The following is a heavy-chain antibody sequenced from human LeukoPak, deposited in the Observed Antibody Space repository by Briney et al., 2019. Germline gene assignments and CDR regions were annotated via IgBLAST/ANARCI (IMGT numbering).Heavy chain of an antibody. V-gene: IGHV3-21*01. CDR1: GFTFSSSD. CDR2: ISSSSSLI. Sequence: GGSLRLSCAASGFTFSSSDMDWVRQAPGKGLEWVASISSSSSLIYYTDSVKGRFTISRYNAKNSLYLQMNSLRAEDTAVYFCAKDQGYSGSYFSPRYWGQGTLVTVSS. D-gene: IGHD1-26*01. CDR3: AKDQGYSGSYFSPRY. J-gene: IGHJ4*02.